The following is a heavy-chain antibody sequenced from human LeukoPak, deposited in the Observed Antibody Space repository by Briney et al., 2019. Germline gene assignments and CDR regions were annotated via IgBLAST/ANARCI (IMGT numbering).Heavy chain of an antibody. CDR2: IHYSGRT. CDR1: GGSISSGGYY. J-gene: IGHJ6*02. V-gene: IGHV4-31*03. Sequence: PSETLSLTCTVSGGSISSGGYYWSWIRQHPGKGLECIGYIHYSGRTYYNPSLKSRVTISVDTSKNQFSLKLSSVTAADTAVYYCARGDPERRIAAAGTPYYGMDVWGQGTTVTVS. CDR3: ARGDPERRIAAAGTPYYGMDV. D-gene: IGHD6-13*01.